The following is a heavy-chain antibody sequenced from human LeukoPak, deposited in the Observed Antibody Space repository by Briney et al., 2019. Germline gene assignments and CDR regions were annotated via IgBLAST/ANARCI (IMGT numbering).Heavy chain of an antibody. D-gene: IGHD6-13*01. Sequence: SETLSLTCTVSGGSISSSSYYWGWIRQPAGKGLEWIGRIYSSGSTNYNPSLKSRVTMSVDTSKNQFSLKLNSVTAADTAVYYCARVSAAGMWDYWGQGTLVTVSS. CDR1: GGSISSSSYY. J-gene: IGHJ4*02. V-gene: IGHV4-61*02. CDR3: ARVSAAGMWDY. CDR2: IYSSGST.